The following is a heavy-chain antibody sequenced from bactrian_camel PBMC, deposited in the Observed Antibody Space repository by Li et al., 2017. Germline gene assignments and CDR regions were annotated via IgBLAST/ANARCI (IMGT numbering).Heavy chain of an antibody. CDR1: GFTFSTYA. CDR2: ISRGGGST. Sequence: VQLVESGGGLVQPGGSLRLTCAASGFTFSTYAITWVRQAPGKGLEWVSQISRGGGSTYYADSVKGRFTISLDNAKHTMYLQMNNLGSADTAMYYCAAEKQKEWVYPLRSPNLYNYWGQGTQVTV. CDR3: AAEKQKEWVYPLRSPNLYNY. D-gene: IGHD3*01. J-gene: IGHJ4*01. V-gene: IGHV3S40*01.